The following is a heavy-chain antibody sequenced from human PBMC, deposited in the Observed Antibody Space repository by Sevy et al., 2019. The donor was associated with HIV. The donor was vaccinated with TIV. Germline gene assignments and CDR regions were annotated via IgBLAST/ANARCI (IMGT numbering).Heavy chain of an antibody. J-gene: IGHJ4*02. D-gene: IGHD3-10*01. Sequence: GGSLRLSCTASGFTFGDYAMSWFRQAPGKGLEWVGFIRSKAYGGTTEYAASVKGRFTISRDDSKSIAYLQMNSLKTEDTAVYYCNSWNYGSCGPFDYWGQGTLVTVSS. CDR2: IRSKAYGGTT. V-gene: IGHV3-49*03. CDR1: GFTFGDYA. CDR3: NSWNYGSCGPFDY.